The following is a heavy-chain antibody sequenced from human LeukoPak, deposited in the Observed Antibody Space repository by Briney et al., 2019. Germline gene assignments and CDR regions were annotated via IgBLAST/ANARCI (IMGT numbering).Heavy chain of an antibody. CDR2: INPSGGST. CDR3: ARVSQYGGYVHIDY. V-gene: IGHV1-46*03. Sequence: ATVKVSCKASGYTFTSYYMHWVRQAPGQGLGWGGIINPSGGSTSYAQKFQGRVTMTRYTSTSTVYRDLRSLRSEDTAVYYCARVSQYGGYVHIDYWGQGTLVTVSS. D-gene: IGHD5-12*01. J-gene: IGHJ4*02. CDR1: GYTFTSYY.